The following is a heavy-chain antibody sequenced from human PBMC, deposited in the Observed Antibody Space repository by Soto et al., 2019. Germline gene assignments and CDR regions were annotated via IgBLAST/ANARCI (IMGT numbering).Heavy chain of an antibody. J-gene: IGHJ6*02. CDR3: AKSTLLYSHNLYGMDV. D-gene: IGHD2-8*01. Sequence: GGSLRLSCAASGFTFGSYAMSWVRQAPGKGLEWVSAISGSGGSTYYADSVKGRFTISRDNSKNTLYLQMNSLRAEDTAVYYCAKSTLLYSHNLYGMDVWGQGTTVTVSS. CDR2: ISGSGGST. CDR1: GFTFGSYA. V-gene: IGHV3-23*01.